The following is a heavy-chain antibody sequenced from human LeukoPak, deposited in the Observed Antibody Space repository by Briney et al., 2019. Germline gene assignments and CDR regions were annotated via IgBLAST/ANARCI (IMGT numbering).Heavy chain of an antibody. CDR2: IIPISGIA. J-gene: IGHJ4*02. V-gene: IGHV1-69*04. Sequence: SVKVSCKASGGTFSSYAISWVRQAPGQGLEWMGRIIPISGIANYAQKFQGRVTITADKSTSTAYMELSSLRSDDTAVYYCARGADYYGSGSYWGQGTLVTVSS. D-gene: IGHD3-10*01. CDR1: GGTFSSYA. CDR3: ARGADYYGSGSY.